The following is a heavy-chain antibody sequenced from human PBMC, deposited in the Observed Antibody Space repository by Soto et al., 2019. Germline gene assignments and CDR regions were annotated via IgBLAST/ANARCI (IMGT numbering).Heavy chain of an antibody. Sequence: QVQLVQSGAEVKKPGSSVKVSCKASGGTFSSYTISWVRQAPGQGLEWMGRIIPILGIANYAQKFQGRVTMTEDXXTXTVXMELSSLRSEDTAVYYCARDLRYCGGDCYHWYFDLWGRGTLVTVSS. J-gene: IGHJ2*01. D-gene: IGHD2-21*02. CDR3: ARDLRYCGGDCYHWYFDL. CDR2: IIPILGIA. CDR1: GGTFSSYT. V-gene: IGHV1-69*08.